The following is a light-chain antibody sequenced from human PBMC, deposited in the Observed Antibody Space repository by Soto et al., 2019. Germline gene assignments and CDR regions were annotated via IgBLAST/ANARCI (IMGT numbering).Light chain of an antibody. CDR2: DAS. CDR3: QQHYHWQYT. V-gene: IGKV3-11*01. J-gene: IGKJ2*01. CDR1: QSITSD. Sequence: EIVLTQSPATLSLSPGERATLSCRASQSITSDLAWYQQKPGQAPRLLIYDASNRATGIPARFSGSGSGTDFTLTISSLEPEDFAVYYCQQHYHWQYTFGQGTKLEIK.